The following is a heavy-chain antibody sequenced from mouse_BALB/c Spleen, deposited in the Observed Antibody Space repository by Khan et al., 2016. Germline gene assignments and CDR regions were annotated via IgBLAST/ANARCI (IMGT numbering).Heavy chain of an antibody. CDR1: GYSITSAYA. D-gene: IGHD1-1*02. CDR3: VRSGNYFDY. V-gene: IGHV3-2*02. CDR2: INSSGRT. J-gene: IGHJ2*01. Sequence: VQLKQSGPGLVKPSQSLSLTCTVTGYSITSAYAWNWFRQFPGNKLEWMGYINSSGRTSFNPTLKSRVTITRDTSKNQFFLQLNSVTTEDTATYYCVRSGNYFDYWGQGTPLTVSS.